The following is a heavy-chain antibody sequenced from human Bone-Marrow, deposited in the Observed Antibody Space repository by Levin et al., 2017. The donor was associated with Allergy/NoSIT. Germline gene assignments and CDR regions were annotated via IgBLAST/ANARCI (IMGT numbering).Heavy chain of an antibody. CDR3: ARASGSSWPYYYYGLDV. J-gene: IGHJ6*02. CDR1: GASINSGDYY. Sequence: SCTVSGASINSGDYYWSWIRQSPGRGLEWIGYINYSGSTNYNPSLKSRVTISADTSKNQFSLEVRSVTAADTAIYYCARASGSSWPYYYYGLDVWGQGTTVTVSS. D-gene: IGHD6-13*01. V-gene: IGHV4-30-4*01. CDR2: INYSGST.